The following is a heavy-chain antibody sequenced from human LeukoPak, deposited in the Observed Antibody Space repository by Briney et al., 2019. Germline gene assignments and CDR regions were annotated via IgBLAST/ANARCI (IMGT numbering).Heavy chain of an antibody. Sequence: GGSLRLSCAASGFTFINYAMSWDRQAPGKGLEWISSINGGGDSTYYADSVKGRFTISRDSSKNTLFLQMDSLRVDDTAVYYCAKGDNYGDYLSLDYWGQVNLGTVPS. J-gene: IGHJ4*02. D-gene: IGHD4-17*01. CDR1: GFTFINYA. CDR3: AKGDNYGDYLSLDY. CDR2: INGGGDST. V-gene: IGHV3-23*01.